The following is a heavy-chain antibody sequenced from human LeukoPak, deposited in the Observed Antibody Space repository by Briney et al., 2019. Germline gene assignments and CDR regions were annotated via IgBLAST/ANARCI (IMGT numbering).Heavy chain of an antibody. D-gene: IGHD1-14*01. J-gene: IGHJ6*03. CDR3: ARSSSYIYYMDV. V-gene: IGHV4-59*08. Sequence: PSETLSLTCTVSGGSISSYYWSWIRQPPGKGLEWIGYIYYSGSTKYNPSLKSRVTISVDTSENQFSLKLISVTAADTAMYYCARSSSYIYYMDVWGRGTTVTVSS. CDR1: GGSISSYY. CDR2: IYYSGST.